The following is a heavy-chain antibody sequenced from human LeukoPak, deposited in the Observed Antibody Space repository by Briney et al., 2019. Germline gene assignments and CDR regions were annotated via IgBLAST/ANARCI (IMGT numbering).Heavy chain of an antibody. V-gene: IGHV3-30*18. CDR3: AKVPYCSSTSCWDYFDY. Sequence: GGSLRLSCAASGFTFSSYGMHWVRQAPGKGLEWVAVISYDGSNKYYADSVKGRFTISRDNSKNTLYLQMNSLRAEDTAVYYCAKVPYCSSTSCWDYFDYWGQGTLVTVSS. D-gene: IGHD2-2*01. CDR1: GFTFSSYG. CDR2: ISYDGSNK. J-gene: IGHJ4*02.